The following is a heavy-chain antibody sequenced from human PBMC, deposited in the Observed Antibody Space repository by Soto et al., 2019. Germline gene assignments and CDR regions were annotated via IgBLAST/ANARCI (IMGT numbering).Heavy chain of an antibody. D-gene: IGHD3-3*01. Sequence: ASVKVSCKASGYTFTSYGISWVRQAPGQGLEWMGWISAYNGNTNYAQKLQGRVTMTTDTSTSTAYMELRSLRSDDTAVYYCARGGLFYDFCSGRIDYWGQGTLVTVSS. CDR2: ISAYNGNT. J-gene: IGHJ4*02. V-gene: IGHV1-18*01. CDR1: GYTFTSYG. CDR3: ARGGLFYDFCSGRIDY.